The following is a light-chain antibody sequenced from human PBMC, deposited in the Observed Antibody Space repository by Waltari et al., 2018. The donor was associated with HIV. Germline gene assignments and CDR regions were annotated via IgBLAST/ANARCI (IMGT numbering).Light chain of an antibody. CDR1: TIERKR. CDR2: SDT. CDR3: QVWDSATDHVL. Sequence: LTQPPSLSVAPGETDTIPCEATTIERKRVHCYQQKAGQAPVVVISSDTDRPAGIAERFSGFNSGHTAALIITRVGAGDEAYYYCQVWDSATDHVLFGGGTRLTVL. V-gene: IGLV3-21*04. J-gene: IGLJ2*01.